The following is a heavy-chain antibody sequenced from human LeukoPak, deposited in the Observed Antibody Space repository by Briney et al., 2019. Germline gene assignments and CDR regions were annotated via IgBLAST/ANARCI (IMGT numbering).Heavy chain of an antibody. CDR2: IYYSGST. Sequence: PSETLSLTCTVSGGSISSNSHYWGWIRQPPGKGLEWIGYIYYSGSTNYNPSLKSRVTISVDTSKNQFSLKLSSVTAADTAVYYCARVAPTIVVDAFDIWGQGTMVTVSS. D-gene: IGHD2-21*01. V-gene: IGHV4-61*05. CDR3: ARVAPTIVVDAFDI. CDR1: GGSISSNSHY. J-gene: IGHJ3*02.